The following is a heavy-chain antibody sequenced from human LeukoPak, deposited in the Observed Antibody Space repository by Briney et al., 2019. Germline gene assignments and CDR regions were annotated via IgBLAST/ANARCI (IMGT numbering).Heavy chain of an antibody. CDR1: GGSISSYY. V-gene: IGHV4-59*01. J-gene: IGHJ3*02. CDR3: ARSGGWLGYSYGPTTGYAFDI. D-gene: IGHD5-18*01. Sequence: PSETLSLTCTVSGGSISSYYWSWIRQPPGKGLEWIGYIYYSGSTNYNPSLKSRVTISVDTSKNQFSLKLSSVTAADTAVYYCARSGGWLGYSYGPTTGYAFDIWGQGTMVTVSS. CDR2: IYYSGST.